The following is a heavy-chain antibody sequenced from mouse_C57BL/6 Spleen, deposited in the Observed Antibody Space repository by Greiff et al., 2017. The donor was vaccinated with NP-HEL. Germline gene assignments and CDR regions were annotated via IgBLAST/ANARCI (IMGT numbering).Heavy chain of an antibody. J-gene: IGHJ2*01. CDR2: INTNYGTT. D-gene: IGHD1-1*01. CDR3: ARIYYYGSSYFDY. Sequence: VQLQQSGPELVKPGASVKISCKASGYSFTDYNMNWVKQSNGKSLEWIGVINTNYGTTSYNQKFKGKATLTVDQSSSAAYMQLNSLTSEDSAFYYCARIYYYGSSYFDYWGQGTTLTVSS. V-gene: IGHV1-39*01. CDR1: GYSFTDYN.